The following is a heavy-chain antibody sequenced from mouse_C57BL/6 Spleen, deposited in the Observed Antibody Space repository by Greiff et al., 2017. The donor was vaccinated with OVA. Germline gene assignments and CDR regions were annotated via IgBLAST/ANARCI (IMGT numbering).Heavy chain of an antibody. V-gene: IGHV1-53*01. CDR3: ARAYYDYDEDYYYAMDY. CDR2: INPSNGGT. CDR1: GYTFTSYW. Sequence: VQLQQPGTDLVKPGASVKLSCKASGYTFTSYWMHWVKQRPGQGLEWIGNINPSNGGTNYNEKFKSKATLTVDKSSSTAYMQLSSLTSEDSAVYYCARAYYDYDEDYYYAMDYWGQGTSVTVSS. J-gene: IGHJ4*01. D-gene: IGHD2-4*01.